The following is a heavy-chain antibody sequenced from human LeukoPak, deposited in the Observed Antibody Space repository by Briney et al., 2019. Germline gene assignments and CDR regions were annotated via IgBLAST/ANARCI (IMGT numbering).Heavy chain of an antibody. CDR1: GGSISSGSYY. CDR2: IYTSGST. D-gene: IGHD3-3*01. CDR3: AGTYYDFWSGYSDY. V-gene: IGHV4-61*02. J-gene: IGHJ4*02. Sequence: SETLSLTCTVSGGSISSGSYYWSWIRQPAGKGLEWIGRIYTSGSTNYNPSLKSRVTISVDTSKNQFSLKLSSVTAADTAVYYCAGTYYDFWSGYSDYWGQGTLVTVSS.